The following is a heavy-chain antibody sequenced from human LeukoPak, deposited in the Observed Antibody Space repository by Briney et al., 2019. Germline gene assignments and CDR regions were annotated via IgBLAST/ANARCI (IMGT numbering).Heavy chain of an antibody. V-gene: IGHV4-61*08. CDR3: ATYRGGGGGVGY. Sequence: SETLSLTCAASGASTTGGYSWTWIRQPPGKGLEWIGYLGNPNYNPSLKSRVTISGDRSKNQFSLKLNSVTPADTAVYYCATYRGGGGGVGYWGQGTLVTVSS. J-gene: IGHJ4*02. D-gene: IGHD6-19*01. CDR1: GASTTGGYS. CDR2: LGNP.